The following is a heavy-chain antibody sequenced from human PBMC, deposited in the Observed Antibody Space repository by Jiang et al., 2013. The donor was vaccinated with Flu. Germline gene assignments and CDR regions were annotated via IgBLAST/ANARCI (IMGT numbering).Heavy chain of an antibody. Sequence: QTLSLTCAISGDSVSSNSGVWSWIRQSPSRGLEWLGRTYYRSKWDNDYAVSVKGRITINPDTSKNQFSLQLNSVTPEDSAVYYCAKEFEGFDSWGQGTLVTVSS. CDR2: TYYRSKWDN. V-gene: IGHV6-1*01. CDR3: AKEFEGFDS. CDR1: GDSVSSNSGV. D-gene: IGHD3-9*01. J-gene: IGHJ4*02.